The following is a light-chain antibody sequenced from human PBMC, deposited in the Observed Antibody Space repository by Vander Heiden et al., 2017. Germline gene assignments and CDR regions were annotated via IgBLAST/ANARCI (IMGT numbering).Light chain of an antibody. CDR2: AAS. V-gene: IGKV1-39*01. CDR3: QQSYSTLRT. CDR1: QSISSY. Sequence: DIPMTQSPSSLSASVGDRVTITCRASQSISSYLNWYQQKPGKAPKLLIYAASSLQSGVPSRFSGSGSGTDFTLTISSLQPEDFATYYCQQSYSTLRTFGRGTKVEIK. J-gene: IGKJ3*01.